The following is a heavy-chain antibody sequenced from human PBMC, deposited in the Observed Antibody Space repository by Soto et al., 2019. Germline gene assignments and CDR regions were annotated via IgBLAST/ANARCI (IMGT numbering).Heavy chain of an antibody. CDR3: LRRHVSATGIDWFDP. V-gene: IGHV1-3*01. J-gene: IGHJ5*02. D-gene: IGHD6-13*01. Sequence: ASSVKVACKVSGDTFPSYGIHWVRQAPGQRLEWMGWIRAAKGDTNYSPKFRGRVTITRDTSASTAYMGLSTLRYEDTAVYNCLRRHVSATGIDWFDPWGQGTRVTVSS. CDR1: GDTFPSYG. CDR2: IRAAKGDT.